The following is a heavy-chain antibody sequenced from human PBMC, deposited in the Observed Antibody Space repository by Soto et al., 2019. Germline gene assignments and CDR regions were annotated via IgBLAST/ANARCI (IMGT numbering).Heavy chain of an antibody. CDR1: GFIFRDFY. Sequence: QVQLLESGGGLVKPGGSLRLSCAASGFIFRDFYMSWIRQVPGKGLEWLSKISSSSSSTDYADSVKGRFTISRDNAKNSLYPQRSSRRAEDTAVYYCGGGGGGGSIFGGHYGMDVWGQGTTVTVSS. V-gene: IGHV3-11*06. J-gene: IGHJ6*02. CDR3: GGGGGGGSIFGGHYGMDV. D-gene: IGHD3-3*01. CDR2: ISSSSSST.